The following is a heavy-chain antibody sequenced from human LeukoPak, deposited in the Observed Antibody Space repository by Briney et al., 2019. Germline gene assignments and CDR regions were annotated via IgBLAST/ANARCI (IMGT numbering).Heavy chain of an antibody. D-gene: IGHD1-26*01. CDR2: INHSGST. CDR3: ARFSGSYYLYYFDY. V-gene: IGHV4-34*01. J-gene: IGHJ4*02. CDR1: GGSFSGYY. Sequence: SETLSLACAVYGGSFSGYYWSWIRQPPGKGLEWIGEINHSGSTNYNPSLKSRVTISVDTSKNQFSLKLSSVTAADTAVYYCARFSGSYYLYYFDYWGQGTLVTVSS.